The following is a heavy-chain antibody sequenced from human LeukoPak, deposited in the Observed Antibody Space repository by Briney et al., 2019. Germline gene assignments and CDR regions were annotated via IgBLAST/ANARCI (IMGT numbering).Heavy chain of an antibody. D-gene: IGHD3-22*01. CDR2: INWNGGST. V-gene: IGHV3-20*04. J-gene: IGHJ4*02. CDR1: GFTFDDYG. CDR3: ARVHYYYDSSRYYYRGFDY. Sequence: GGPLRLSCAASGFTFDDYGMSWVRQAPGKGLEWVSGINWNGGSTGYADSVRGRFTISRDNAKNSLYLQMNSLRAEDTALYYCARVHYYYDSSRYYYRGFDYWGQGTLVTVSS.